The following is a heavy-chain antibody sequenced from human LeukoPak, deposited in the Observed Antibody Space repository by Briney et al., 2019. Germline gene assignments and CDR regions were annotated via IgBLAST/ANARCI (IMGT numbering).Heavy chain of an antibody. CDR2: IYSGGST. D-gene: IGHD4-17*01. Sequence: GGSLRLSCAASGFTVSSNYMSWIRQAPGKGLEWVSVIYSGGSTYYADSVKGRFTISRDNSKNTLYLQMNNLRVEDTAVYYCTRFGTVTPYYFDYWGQGALVTVSS. CDR1: GFTVSSNY. CDR3: TRFGTVTPYYFDY. J-gene: IGHJ4*02. V-gene: IGHV3-53*01.